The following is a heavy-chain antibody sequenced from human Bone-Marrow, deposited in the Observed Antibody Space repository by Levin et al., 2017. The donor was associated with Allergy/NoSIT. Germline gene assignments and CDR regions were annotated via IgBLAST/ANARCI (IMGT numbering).Heavy chain of an antibody. CDR1: GFTFRHYT. D-gene: IGHD3-22*01. CDR2: ITSSGDST. V-gene: IGHV3-48*02. CDR3: ARDPARGYYDSSGYSGDH. Sequence: PGGSLRLSCAASGFTFRHYTMNWVRQAPGKGLEWVSCITSSGDSTYYADSVKGRFTISRDNAKNSLYLQLNRLRDEDTAMYYCARDPARGYYDSSGYSGDHGGQGTLVTVSS. J-gene: IGHJ4*02.